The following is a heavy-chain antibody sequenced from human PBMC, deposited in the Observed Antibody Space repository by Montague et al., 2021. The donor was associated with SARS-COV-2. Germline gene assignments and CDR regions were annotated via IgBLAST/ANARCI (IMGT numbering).Heavy chain of an antibody. V-gene: IGHV6-1*01. J-gene: IGHJ6*02. D-gene: IGHD1-1*01. CDR1: GDSVASNGPR. Sequence: CAISGDSVASNGPRWNWVRHSPSRHLEWLGRTYHRFKWYNDYAVSVRGRVTINPDTSKNQFSLQLNSVTPEDTAIYYCTSGREGNYNVMDVWGQGTTVTV. CDR2: TYHRFKWYN. CDR3: TSGREGNYNVMDV.